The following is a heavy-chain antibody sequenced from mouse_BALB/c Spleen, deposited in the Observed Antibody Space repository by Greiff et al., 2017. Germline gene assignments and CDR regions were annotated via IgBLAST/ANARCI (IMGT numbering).Heavy chain of an antibody. D-gene: IGHD2-10*02. Sequence: EVNLVESGGGLVQPGGSRKLSCAASGFTFSSFGMHWVRQAPEKGLEWVAYISSGSSTIYYADTVKGRFTISRDNPKNTLFLQMTSLRSEDTAMYYCARGGYGNYGDYWGQGTTLTVSS. J-gene: IGHJ2*01. V-gene: IGHV5-17*02. CDR2: ISSGSSTI. CDR1: GFTFSSFG. CDR3: ARGGYGNYGDY.